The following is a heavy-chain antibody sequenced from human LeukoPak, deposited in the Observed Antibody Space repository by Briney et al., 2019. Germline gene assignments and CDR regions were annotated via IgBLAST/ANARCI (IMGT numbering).Heavy chain of an antibody. J-gene: IGHJ3*02. V-gene: IGHV3-13*01. D-gene: IGHD3-10*01. Sequence: SGGSLRLSCAASGFTLSSYDMHWVRQATGEGLEWVSMIYKAGNTYYTGSVKGRFTISRENAKNSLYLQMYSLTAGDTAVYYCAREMSGSNDAFDIWGPGTMVTVSS. CDR1: GFTLSSYD. CDR3: AREMSGSNDAFDI. CDR2: IYKAGNT.